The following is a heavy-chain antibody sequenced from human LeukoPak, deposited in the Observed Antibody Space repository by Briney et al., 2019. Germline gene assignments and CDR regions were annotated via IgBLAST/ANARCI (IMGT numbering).Heavy chain of an antibody. CDR1: GFTFSSYA. Sequence: GGSLRLSCAASGFTFSSYAMSWVRQAPGKGLEWVSAISGSGGSTYYADSVKGRFTISRDNSKNTLYLQMNSLRAEDTAVYYCASGSGSYYGRQEATIINWFDPWGQGTLVTVSS. V-gene: IGHV3-23*01. CDR3: ASGSGSYYGRQEATIINWFDP. CDR2: ISGSGGST. J-gene: IGHJ5*02. D-gene: IGHD1-26*01.